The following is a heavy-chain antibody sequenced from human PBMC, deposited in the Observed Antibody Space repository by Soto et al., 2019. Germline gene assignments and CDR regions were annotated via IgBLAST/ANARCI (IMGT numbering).Heavy chain of an antibody. V-gene: IGHV3-9*01. CDR3: TRDGRGLGRLSLFEY. CDR1: GFTFDDFA. J-gene: IGHJ4*02. D-gene: IGHD2-21*02. Sequence: EVQLVESGGGLVQPGRSLRLSCAASGFTFDDFAMHWVRQAPGKGLEWVSGISWNGATMGYGDSVSGRFTISRDNTKNTLYFQLSSLRIEDTAVYYCTRDGRGLGRLSLFEYWGQGVLVTVSS. CDR2: ISWNGATM.